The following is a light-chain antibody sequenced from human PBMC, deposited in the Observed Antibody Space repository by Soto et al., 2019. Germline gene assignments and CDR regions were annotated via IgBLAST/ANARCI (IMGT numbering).Light chain of an antibody. V-gene: IGLV2-14*03. CDR2: DVN. CDR1: NSDIGGYNF. J-gene: IGLJ2*01. CDR3: NSYITGGTVV. Sequence: QSALTQTASVSGSPGQSITISCTGSNSDIGGYNFVSWYQQHPGKAPKLIIYDVNNRPSGVSHRFSGSKSGNTASLTISGLEPDDEAEYHCNSYITGGTVVFGGGTKLTVL.